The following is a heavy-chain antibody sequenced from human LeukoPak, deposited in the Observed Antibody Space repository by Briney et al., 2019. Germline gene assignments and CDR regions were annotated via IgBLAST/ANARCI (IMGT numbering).Heavy chain of an antibody. V-gene: IGHV3-48*04. Sequence: PGGSLRLSCAASGFTLSSHTMNWVRQAPGKGLEWVSYISSSGSTIYYADSVKGRFTISRDNAKNSLYLQMNSLRAEDTAVYYCANEITFGGVIPLRGGYWGQGTLVTVSS. CDR3: ANEITFGGVIPLRGGY. J-gene: IGHJ4*02. CDR1: GFTLSSHT. D-gene: IGHD3-16*01. CDR2: ISSSGSTI.